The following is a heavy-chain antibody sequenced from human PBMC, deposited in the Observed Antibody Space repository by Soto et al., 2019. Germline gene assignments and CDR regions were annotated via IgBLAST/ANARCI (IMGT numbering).Heavy chain of an antibody. V-gene: IGHV4-34*01. Sequence: SETLSLTCAVYGGSFSGYDWSWIRQPPGKGLEWIGEINHSGSTNYTPSLKSRVTISVDTSKSQFSLRQSSVTAADTAVYYCAREEGMTKVTRDAFDIWGQGTMVTVSS. D-gene: IGHD4-17*01. CDR3: AREEGMTKVTRDAFDI. CDR1: GGSFSGYD. CDR2: INHSGST. J-gene: IGHJ3*02.